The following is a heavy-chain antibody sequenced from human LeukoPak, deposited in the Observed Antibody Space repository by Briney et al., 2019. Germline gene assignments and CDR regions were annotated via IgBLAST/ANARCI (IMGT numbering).Heavy chain of an antibody. D-gene: IGHD3-3*01. V-gene: IGHV4-30-2*01. CDR1: GGSISSGGYY. J-gene: IGHJ4*02. CDR3: ARKPGGNYDFWSGPKTPFDY. CDR2: IYHSGST. Sequence: PSQTLSLTCTVSGGSISSGGYYWSWIRQPPGKGLEWIGYIYHSGSTYYNPSLKSRVTISVDRSKNQFSLKLSSVTAADTAVYYCARKPGGNYDFWSGPKTPFDYWGQGTLVTVSS.